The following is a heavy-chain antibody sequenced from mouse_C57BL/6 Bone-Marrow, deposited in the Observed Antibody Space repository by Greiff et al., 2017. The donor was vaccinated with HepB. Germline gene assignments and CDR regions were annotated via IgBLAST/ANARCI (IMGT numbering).Heavy chain of an antibody. CDR1: GFNIKDDY. V-gene: IGHV14-4*01. CDR3: TPHGYGPLRRFAY. J-gene: IGHJ3*01. Sequence: EVKVVESGAELVRPGASVKLSCTASGFNIKDDYMHWVKQRPEQGLEWIGWIDPENGDTEYASNFQGKATITADTSSNTAYLQLSSLTSEDTAVYYCTPHGYGPLRRFAYWGQGTLVTVSA. D-gene: IGHD2-2*01. CDR2: IDPENGDT.